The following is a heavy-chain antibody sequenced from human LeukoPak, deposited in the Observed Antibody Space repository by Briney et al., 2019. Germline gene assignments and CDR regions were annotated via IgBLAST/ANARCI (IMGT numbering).Heavy chain of an antibody. CDR3: AKGVRYLDWWILDY. Sequence: PGGSLRLSCAASGFTFSNYAMGWVRQAPGKGLEWVSGISGSDYAYYTDSVKGRFTISGDNSKNTLYLQMNTLRAEDTAVYYCAKGVRYLDWWILDYWGQGTLVPVSS. CDR2: ISGSDYA. D-gene: IGHD3-9*01. CDR1: GFTFSNYA. V-gene: IGHV3-23*01. J-gene: IGHJ4*02.